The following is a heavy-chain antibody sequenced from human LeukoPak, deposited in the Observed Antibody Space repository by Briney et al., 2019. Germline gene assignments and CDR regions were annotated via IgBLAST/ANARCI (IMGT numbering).Heavy chain of an antibody. J-gene: IGHJ4*01. D-gene: IGHD1-14*01. Sequence: PGGSLRLSCAASGFTLTTMGIHWVRQAPGKGLEWVAFIWYDGTTKLYADSVKGRFTIARDTSQNTVYLQMNSLRPEDTAVYHCAKDVTGANLVYDYWGHGTLVTVPS. V-gene: IGHV3-30*02. CDR1: GFTLTTMG. CDR3: AKDVTGANLVYDY. CDR2: IWYDGTTK.